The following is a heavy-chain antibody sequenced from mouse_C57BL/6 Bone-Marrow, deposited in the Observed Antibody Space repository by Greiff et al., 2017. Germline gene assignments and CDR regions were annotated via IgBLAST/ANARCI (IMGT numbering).Heavy chain of an antibody. Sequence: EVMLVESGGGLVKPGGSLKLSCAASGFTFSSYTMSWVRQTPEKRLEWVATISGGGGNTYYPDSVKGRFTISRDNAKNTLYLQMSSLRSEDTALDYCARRGLLRYTFDVWGTGTTVTVSS. CDR2: ISGGGGNT. CDR3: ARRGLLRYTFDV. CDR1: GFTFSSYT. V-gene: IGHV5-9*01. D-gene: IGHD1-1*01. J-gene: IGHJ1*03.